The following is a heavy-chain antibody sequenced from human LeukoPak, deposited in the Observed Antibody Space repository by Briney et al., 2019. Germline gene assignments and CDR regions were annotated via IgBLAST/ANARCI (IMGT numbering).Heavy chain of an antibody. V-gene: IGHV4-59*01. CDR1: GGSISSYY. CDR3: ARGFVDDVSGAIYHDY. CDR2: IYYSGST. D-gene: IGHD3/OR15-3a*01. Sequence: PSETLSLTCTVSGGSISSYYWSWIRQPPGKGLEWIGYIYYSGSTNYNPSLKSRVTISVDTSKNQFSLKLSSVTAADTAVYYCARGFVDDVSGAIYHDYRGQGTLVTVSS. J-gene: IGHJ4*02.